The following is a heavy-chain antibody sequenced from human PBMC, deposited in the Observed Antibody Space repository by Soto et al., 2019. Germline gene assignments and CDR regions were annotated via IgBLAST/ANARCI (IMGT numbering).Heavy chain of an antibody. D-gene: IGHD3-22*01. J-gene: IGHJ4*02. CDR3: AKAEHYYDSSGYLGSDY. Sequence: VGSLRLSCAASGFTFSSYAMSWVRQAPGKGLEWVSAISGSGGSTYYADSVKGRFTISRDNSKNTLYLQMNSLRAEDTAVYYCAKAEHYYDSSGYLGSDYWGQGTLVTVSS. CDR2: ISGSGGST. CDR1: GFTFSSYA. V-gene: IGHV3-23*01.